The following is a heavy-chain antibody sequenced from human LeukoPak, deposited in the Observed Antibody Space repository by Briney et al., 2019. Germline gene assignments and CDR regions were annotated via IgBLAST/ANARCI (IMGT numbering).Heavy chain of an antibody. CDR2: ISAYNGNT. J-gene: IGHJ5*02. CDR1: GYTFTGYY. D-gene: IGHD2-2*01. V-gene: IGHV1-18*04. Sequence: ASVKVSCKASGYTFTGYYIHWMRQAPGQGLEWMGWISAYNGNTNYAQKLQGRVTMTTDTSTSTAYMELRSLRSDDTAVYYCARDLGYCSSTSCYPRWFDPWGQGTLVTVSS. CDR3: ARDLGYCSSTSCYPRWFDP.